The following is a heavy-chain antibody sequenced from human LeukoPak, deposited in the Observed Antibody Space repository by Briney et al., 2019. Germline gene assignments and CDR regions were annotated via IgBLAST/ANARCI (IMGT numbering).Heavy chain of an antibody. J-gene: IGHJ4*02. CDR2: IYPGDSDT. CDR1: GYSFTNYW. CDR3: ARHVDSSGWYYFDY. V-gene: IGHV5-51*01. Sequence: GESLKISCKGSGYSFTNYWIGWVRQMPGKGLEWMGIIYPGDSDTRYSPSFQGQVTISADKSISTAYLQWSSLKASGTAMYYCARHVDSSGWYYFDYWGQGTLVTVSS. D-gene: IGHD6-19*01.